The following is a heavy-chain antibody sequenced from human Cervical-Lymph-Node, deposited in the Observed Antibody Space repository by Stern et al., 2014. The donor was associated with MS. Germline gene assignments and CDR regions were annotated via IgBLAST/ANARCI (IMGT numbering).Heavy chain of an antibody. CDR3: AKDRTASSWYFLHDY. D-gene: IGHD6-13*01. V-gene: IGHV3-23*04. J-gene: IGHJ4*02. CDR1: GFTFSSYA. Sequence: DQLVESGGGLVQPGGSLRLSCAASGFTFSSYAMSLVRQAPGTGLEWVSAISGSGGSTYYADSVKGRFTISRDNSKNTLYLQMNILRAEDTAVYYCAKDRTASSWYFLHDYWGQGTLVTVSS. CDR2: ISGSGGST.